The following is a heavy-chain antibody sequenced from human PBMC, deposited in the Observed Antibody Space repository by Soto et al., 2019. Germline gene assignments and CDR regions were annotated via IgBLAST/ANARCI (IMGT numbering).Heavy chain of an antibody. D-gene: IGHD2-15*01. CDR3: ASTKDETLYFDY. V-gene: IGHV4-39*01. Sequence: PSETLSLTCTVSGDSISITSYYWGWVRQPPGKGLEWIGSIHYSGSTHYNPSLQSRVTISGDASKKQFSLKLRSVTAADTAVYYCASTKDETLYFDYWGQGTLVT. J-gene: IGHJ4*02. CDR1: GDSISITSYY. CDR2: IHYSGST.